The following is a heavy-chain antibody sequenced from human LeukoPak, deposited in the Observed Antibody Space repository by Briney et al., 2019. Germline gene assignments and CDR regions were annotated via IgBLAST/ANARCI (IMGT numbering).Heavy chain of an antibody. V-gene: IGHV3-48*03. D-gene: IGHD3-10*02. CDR3: AELGITMIGGV. CDR1: GFTFSSYE. Sequence: GGSLRLSCAASGFTFSSYEMSWVRQAPGKGLEWVSYISSSGSTIYYADSVKGRFTISRDNAKNSLYLQMNSLRAEETAVYYCAELGITMIGGVWGKGTTVTISS. J-gene: IGHJ6*04. CDR2: ISSSGSTI.